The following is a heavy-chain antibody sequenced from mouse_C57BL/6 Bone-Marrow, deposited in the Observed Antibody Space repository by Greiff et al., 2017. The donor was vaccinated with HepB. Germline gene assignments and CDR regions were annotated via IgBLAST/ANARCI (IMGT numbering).Heavy chain of an antibody. CDR3: ASYDGYSYAMDY. CDR1: GYSITSGYY. J-gene: IGHJ4*01. Sequence: EVHLVESGPGLVKPSQSLSLTCSVTGYSITSGYYWNWIRQFPGNKLEWMGYISYDGSNNYNPSLKNRISITRDTSKNQFFLKLNSVTTEDTATYYCASYDGYSYAMDYWGQGTSVTVSS. D-gene: IGHD2-3*01. V-gene: IGHV3-6*01. CDR2: ISYDGSN.